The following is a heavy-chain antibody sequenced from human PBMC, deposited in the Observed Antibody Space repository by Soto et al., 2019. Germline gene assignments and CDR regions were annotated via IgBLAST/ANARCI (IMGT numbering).Heavy chain of an antibody. V-gene: IGHV4-59*02. CDR2: IYHSGTT. Sequence: QVQLQESGPRLVKPSETLSLTCTVSGGSGSGYHWNWVRQPPGKTLEWIGHIYHSGTTNYNPSLKSRITISIDTSKNQSSLKMNSVTAADTAVYYCARGQTNIWYFDHWGQGTLVTVSS. CDR3: ARGQTNIWYFDH. J-gene: IGHJ4*02. CDR1: GGSGSGYH.